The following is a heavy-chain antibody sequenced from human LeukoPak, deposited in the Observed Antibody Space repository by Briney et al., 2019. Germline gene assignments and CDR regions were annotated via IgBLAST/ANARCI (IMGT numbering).Heavy chain of an antibody. J-gene: IGHJ3*02. V-gene: IGHV4-39*01. CDR2: IYYIGTT. D-gene: IGHD6-19*01. CDR3: ARHRRYSSGWYGAFDI. Sequence: SETLSLTCTVSGGSMSSGSHYWGWIRQPPEKGLEWIASIYYIGTTSYNPSLKSRVTISVDTSKKQFSLKLDSVTAADTAVYYCARHRRYSSGWYGAFDIWGQGTMVTAAS. CDR1: GGSMSSGSHY.